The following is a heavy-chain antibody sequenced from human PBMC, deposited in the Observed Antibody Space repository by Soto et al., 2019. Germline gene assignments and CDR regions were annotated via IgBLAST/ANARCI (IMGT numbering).Heavy chain of an antibody. CDR3: AREVGSAAGIMVWVY. CDR2: INAGNGNT. J-gene: IGHJ4*02. V-gene: IGHV1-3*01. CDR1: GYTFTSYA. D-gene: IGHD6-13*01. Sequence: ASVKVSCKASGYTFTSYAMHWVRQAPGQRLEWMGWINAGNGNTKYSQKFQGRVTITRDTSASTAYMELSSLRSEDTAVYYCAREVGSAAGIMVWVYWGQGTLVTVSS.